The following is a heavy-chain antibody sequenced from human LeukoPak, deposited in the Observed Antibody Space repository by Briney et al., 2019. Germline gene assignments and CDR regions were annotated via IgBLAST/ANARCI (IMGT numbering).Heavy chain of an antibody. Sequence: PGGSLRLSCAASGFTFSSYSMNWVRQAPGKGLEWVSSISSSSSYIYYADSVKGRFTISRDNAKNSLYLQMNSLRAEDTAVYYCASHVDRAMWGYSGQGTLVTVSS. J-gene: IGHJ4*02. CDR2: ISSSSSYI. CDR1: GFTFSSYS. CDR3: ASHVDRAMWGY. V-gene: IGHV3-21*01. D-gene: IGHD5-18*01.